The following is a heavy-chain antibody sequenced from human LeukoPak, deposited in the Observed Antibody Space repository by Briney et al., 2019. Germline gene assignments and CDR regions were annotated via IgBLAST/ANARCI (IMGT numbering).Heavy chain of an antibody. CDR1: GYTFTDYY. D-gene: IGHD1-26*01. V-gene: IGHV1-2*02. J-gene: IGHJ3*02. Sequence: ASVKVSCKASGYTFTDYYMHWVRQAPGQGLEWMGWINPNSGGTNYAQKFQGRVTMTRDTSISTAYMELSRLRSDDTAVYYCARADPPIVEEAFDIWGQGTMVTVSS. CDR2: INPNSGGT. CDR3: ARADPPIVEEAFDI.